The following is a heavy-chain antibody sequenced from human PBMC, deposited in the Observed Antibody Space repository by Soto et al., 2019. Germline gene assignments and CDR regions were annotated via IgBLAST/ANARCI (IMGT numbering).Heavy chain of an antibody. J-gene: IGHJ6*02. CDR3: ARVVQLGSNYAMDV. CDR1: GATVSVYG. CDR2: ILPMYRRT. D-gene: IGHD1-1*01. Sequence: QVRLAQSGAEVRSPGSSVRVSCKASGATVSVYGITWVRKAPRPGLEWVGAILPMYRRTNYAQKFQGRVTIIADKSPDTVYLELSRLRSDDTAIYFCARVVQLGSNYAMDVWGQGTTVVVSS. V-gene: IGHV1-69*06.